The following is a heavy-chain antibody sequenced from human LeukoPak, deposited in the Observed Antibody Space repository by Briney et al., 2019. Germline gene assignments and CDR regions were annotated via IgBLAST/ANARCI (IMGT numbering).Heavy chain of an antibody. CDR1: GYTSTSYG. CDR3: ARDERAKAYYYDSSGLY. D-gene: IGHD3-22*01. V-gene: IGHV1-18*01. J-gene: IGHJ4*02. Sequence: GASVKVSCKASGYTSTSYGISWVRQAPGQGLEWMGWISAYNGNTKYAQKLLGRVTMTTDKSTSTAYIELRSLRSDDTAVYYRARDERAKAYYYDSSGLYWGQGTLVTVSS. CDR2: ISAYNGNT.